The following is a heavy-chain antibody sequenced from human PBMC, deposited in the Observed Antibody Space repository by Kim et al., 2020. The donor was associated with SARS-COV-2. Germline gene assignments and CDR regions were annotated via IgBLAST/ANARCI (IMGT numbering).Heavy chain of an antibody. Sequence: SETLSLTRAVYGGSFSGYYWSWIRQPPGKGLEWIGEINHSGSTNYNPSLKSRVTISVDTSKNQFSLKLSSVTAADTAVYYCARFEDGYNYWGQGTLVTVSS. D-gene: IGHD5-12*01. CDR1: GGSFSGYY. V-gene: IGHV4-34*01. J-gene: IGHJ4*02. CDR2: INHSGST. CDR3: ARFEDGYNY.